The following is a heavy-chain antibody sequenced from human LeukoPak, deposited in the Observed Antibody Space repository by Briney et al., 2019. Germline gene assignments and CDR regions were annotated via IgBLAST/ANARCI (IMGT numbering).Heavy chain of an antibody. V-gene: IGHV3-23*01. CDR2: ISGSGGST. CDR3: ANPPTTDYDYVWGSYRLGDDAFDI. Sequence: PGGSLRLSCAASGFTFSSYAMSWVRQAPGKGLEWVSAISGSGGSTYYADSVKGRFTISRDNSKNTLYLQMNSLRAEDSAVYYCANPPTTDYDYVWGSYRLGDDAFDIWGQGTMVTVSS. D-gene: IGHD3-16*02. J-gene: IGHJ3*02. CDR1: GFTFSSYA.